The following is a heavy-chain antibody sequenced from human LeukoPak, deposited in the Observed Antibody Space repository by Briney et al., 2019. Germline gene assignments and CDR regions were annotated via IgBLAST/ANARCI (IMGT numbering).Heavy chain of an antibody. Sequence: PSETLSLTCTVSGNSISSGDNYWSWIRQPAGKGLEWIGRIYTSGSTNYNPSLKSRVTISGDTSKNQFSLRLSSVTAADTAVYYCARASYSYDINGWVPFDYWGQGTLVTVSS. J-gene: IGHJ4*02. CDR3: ARASYSYDINGWVPFDY. CDR1: GNSISSGDNY. CDR2: IYTSGST. V-gene: IGHV4-61*02. D-gene: IGHD3-22*01.